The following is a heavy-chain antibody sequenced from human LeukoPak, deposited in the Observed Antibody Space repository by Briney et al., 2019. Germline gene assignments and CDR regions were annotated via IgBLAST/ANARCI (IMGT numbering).Heavy chain of an antibody. V-gene: IGHV4-39*01. J-gene: IGHJ4*02. CDR2: GDYFGTA. D-gene: IGHD3-10*01. CDR3: ATHDEGSYFES. Sequence: SETLSLTCSLSGGSLTTRRYYWGWIRQSPGKGLEWIGSGDYFGTAYYRPSLFSRTSISRDTSKKQISLNLASVTAKDAAVYYCATHDEGSYFESWGQGTLVTVSS. CDR1: GGSLTTRRYY.